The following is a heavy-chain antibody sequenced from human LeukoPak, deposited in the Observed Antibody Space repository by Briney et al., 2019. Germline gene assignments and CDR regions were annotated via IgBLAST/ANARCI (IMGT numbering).Heavy chain of an antibody. D-gene: IGHD2-15*01. J-gene: IGHJ1*01. CDR2: ISGSGGST. Sequence: GGSLRLSCAASGFTFSSYGMHWVRQAPGKGLEWVSAISGSGGSTYYADSVKGRFTISRDNSKNTLYLQMNSLRAEDTAVYYCAGHLLYCSGGSCYGGYFQHWGQGTLVTVSS. CDR1: GFTFSSYG. CDR3: AGHLLYCSGGSCYGGYFQH. V-gene: IGHV3-23*01.